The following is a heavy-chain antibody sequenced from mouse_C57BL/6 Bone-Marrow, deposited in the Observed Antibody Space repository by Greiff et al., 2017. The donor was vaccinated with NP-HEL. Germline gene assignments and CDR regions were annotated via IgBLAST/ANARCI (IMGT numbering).Heavy chain of an antibody. CDR2: IDPENGDT. D-gene: IGHD1-1*01. CDR3: TQYYCGPYLYWYFDV. Sequence: VQLQQSGAELVRPGASVKLSCTASGFNIKDDYMHWVKQRPEQGLEWIGWIDPENGDTEYASKFQGKATITADTSSNTAYLQLSSLTSEDTAVYYCTQYYCGPYLYWYFDVWGTGTTVTVSS. CDR1: GFNIKDDY. V-gene: IGHV14-4*01. J-gene: IGHJ1*03.